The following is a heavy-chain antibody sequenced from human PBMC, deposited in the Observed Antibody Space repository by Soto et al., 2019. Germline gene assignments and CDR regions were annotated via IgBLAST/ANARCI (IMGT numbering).Heavy chain of an antibody. J-gene: IGHJ6*02. CDR3: ARDRYGWRNYYYYGMDV. V-gene: IGHV4-59*01. Sequence: SSETLSLTCTVSGGSISSYYWSWIRQPPGKGLEWIGYIYYSGSTNYNPSLKSRVTISVDTSKNQFSLKLSSVTAADTAVYYCARDRYGWRNYYYYGMDVWGQGTTVTVSS. D-gene: IGHD3-16*02. CDR1: GGSISSYY. CDR2: IYYSGST.